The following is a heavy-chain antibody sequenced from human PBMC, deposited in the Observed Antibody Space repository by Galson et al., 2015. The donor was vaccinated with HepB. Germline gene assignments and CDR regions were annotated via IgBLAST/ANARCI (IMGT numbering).Heavy chain of an antibody. CDR2: IIPIFGTS. CDR3: ARTPEYYDINGYYGGY. CDR1: GGTFSSYA. Sequence: SVKVSCKASGGTFSSYAISWVRQAPGQGLEWMGGIIPIFGTSNYAQKFQVRVTITEDKSTSTAYMELSSLRSEDTAVYYCARTPEYYDINGYYGGYSVHGTLITASS. J-gene: IGHJ4*01. D-gene: IGHD3-22*01. V-gene: IGHV1-69*06.